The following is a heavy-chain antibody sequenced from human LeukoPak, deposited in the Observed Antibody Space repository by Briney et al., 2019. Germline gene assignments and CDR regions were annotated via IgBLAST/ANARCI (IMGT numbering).Heavy chain of an antibody. CDR2: ISYDGSNK. CDR3: ARVNMVRGVDY. D-gene: IGHD3-10*01. J-gene: IGHJ4*02. V-gene: IGHV3-30-3*01. CDR1: GFTLSSYA. Sequence: GGSLRLSCAASGFTLSSYAMHWVRQAPGKGLEWVAVISYDGSNKYYADSVKGRFTISRDNSKNTLYLQMNSLRAEDTAVYYCARVNMVRGVDYWGQGTLVTVSS.